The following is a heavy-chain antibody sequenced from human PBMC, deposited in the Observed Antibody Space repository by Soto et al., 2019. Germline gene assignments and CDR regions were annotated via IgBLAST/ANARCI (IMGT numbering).Heavy chain of an antibody. D-gene: IGHD3-9*01. CDR2: ISHTGTT. Sequence: SETLSLTCTVSGGSISSYYWSWIRQSPGKGLEWVAYISHTGTTDYNPSLKSRLTISLDTSKNQFSLKLSSVTAADTAVYYCARGPYYDILTGYSDAFDIWGQGTMVTVSS. J-gene: IGHJ3*02. V-gene: IGHV4-59*12. CDR3: ARGPYYDILTGYSDAFDI. CDR1: GGSISSYY.